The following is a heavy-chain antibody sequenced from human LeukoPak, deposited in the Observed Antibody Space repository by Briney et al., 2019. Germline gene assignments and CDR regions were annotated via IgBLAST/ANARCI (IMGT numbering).Heavy chain of an antibody. CDR2: ISAYNGNT. CDR3: ARDPSSSTYPGSMDV. V-gene: IGHV1-18*01. D-gene: IGHD2-2*01. J-gene: IGHJ6*02. Sequence: ASVKVSCKASGYTFTSYGISWVRQAPGQGLEWMGWISAYNGNTNYAQKLQGRVTMTTDTSTSTAYMELRSLRSDDTAVYYCARDPSSSTYPGSMDVWGQGTTVTVSS. CDR1: GYTFTSYG.